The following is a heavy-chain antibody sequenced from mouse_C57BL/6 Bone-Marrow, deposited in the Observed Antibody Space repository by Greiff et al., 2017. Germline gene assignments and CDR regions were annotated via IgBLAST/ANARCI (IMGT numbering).Heavy chain of an antibody. CDR1: GFNIKDYY. CDR3: ARRGGSDY. V-gene: IGHV14-2*01. Sequence: EVQVVESGAELVKPGASVKLSCTASGFNIKDYYMHWVKQRTEQGLEWIGRIDPEDGATKYAPKVQGKATITADTSTNTACLQLSDLTSEDTAIYYCARRGGSDYWGQGTTLTVSS. J-gene: IGHJ2*01. CDR2: IDPEDGAT. D-gene: IGHD1-1*02.